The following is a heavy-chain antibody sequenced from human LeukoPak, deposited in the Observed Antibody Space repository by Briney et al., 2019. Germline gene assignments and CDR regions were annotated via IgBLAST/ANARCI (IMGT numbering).Heavy chain of an antibody. CDR1: GFTFSSHS. CDR2: ISSDSTII. CDR3: AKGSYYDSSGSFYFDY. Sequence: GGSLRLSCAASGFTFSSHSMNWVRQAPGKGLEWISYISSDSTIIHYADSVKGRFTISRDDAKSSLYLQMNSLRAEDTAIYYCAKGSYYDSSGSFYFDYWGQGTLVTVSS. V-gene: IGHV3-48*01. D-gene: IGHD3-22*01. J-gene: IGHJ4*02.